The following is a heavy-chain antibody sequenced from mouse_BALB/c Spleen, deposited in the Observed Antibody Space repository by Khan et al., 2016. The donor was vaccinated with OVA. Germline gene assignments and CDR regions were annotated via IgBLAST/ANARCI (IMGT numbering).Heavy chain of an antibody. Sequence: LQQSGAELAKPGASVKMSCKASGYTFTSYWMHWVKQRPGQGLEWIGYINPSTGYTEYNQKFKDKATLTADKSSSTAYMQLSSLTSEDSAVYYCASTTVVAWFAYWGQGTLVTVSA. CDR3: ASTTVVAWFAY. V-gene: IGHV1-7*01. CDR1: GYTFTSYW. D-gene: IGHD1-1*01. J-gene: IGHJ3*01. CDR2: INPSTGYT.